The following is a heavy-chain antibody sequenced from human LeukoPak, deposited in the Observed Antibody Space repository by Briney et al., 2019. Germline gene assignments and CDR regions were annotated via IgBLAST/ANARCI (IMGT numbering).Heavy chain of an antibody. Sequence: GGSLRLSCTAFGFTFSRYAMNWVRQAPGKGLEWVSYISTSISTIYYADSVKGRFTISRDNAKNSLYLQMNSLRAEDTAVYHCARVGGSRVRLTYIDYWGQGTLVTVSS. CDR1: GFTFSRYA. D-gene: IGHD3-22*01. CDR3: ARVGGSRVRLTYIDY. CDR2: ISTSISTI. V-gene: IGHV3-48*01. J-gene: IGHJ4*02.